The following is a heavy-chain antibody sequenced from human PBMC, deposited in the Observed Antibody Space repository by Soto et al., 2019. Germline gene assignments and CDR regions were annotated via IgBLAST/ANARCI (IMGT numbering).Heavy chain of an antibody. CDR2: ISNSGGST. CDR1: GFTFSSYA. D-gene: IGHD1-26*01. J-gene: IGHJ5*02. Sequence: VQLLESGGGLVQPGGSLRLSCAASGFTFSSYAMSWVRQAPGKGLEWVSGISNSGGSTYYADSVKGRFTISRDNSKNTLYLQMSSLRAEDTATYYCAKDSRFSGSYGVPWFDPWGQGILVTVSS. CDR3: AKDSRFSGSYGVPWFDP. V-gene: IGHV3-23*01.